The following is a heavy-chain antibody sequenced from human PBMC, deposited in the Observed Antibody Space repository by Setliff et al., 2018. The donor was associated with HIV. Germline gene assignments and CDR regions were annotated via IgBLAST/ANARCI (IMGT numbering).Heavy chain of an antibody. V-gene: IGHV1-46*03. CDR1: GYSFTSYH. J-gene: IGHJ3*01. CDR3: TRVRYGGTYDAFDV. CDR2: ILPTSGGT. D-gene: IGHD1-26*01. Sequence: ASVKVSCKASGYSFTSYHIHWVRQAPGQGLEWMGRILPTSGGTLYAQKFQDRISLIRDTSTKTVYMELSSLRPEDTAVYYCTRVRYGGTYDAFDVWGQGTVVTVSS.